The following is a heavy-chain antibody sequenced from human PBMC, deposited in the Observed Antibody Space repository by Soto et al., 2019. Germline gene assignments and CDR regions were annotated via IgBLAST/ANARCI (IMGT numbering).Heavy chain of an antibody. CDR3: AKDHIAAAGPLSAFDI. Sequence: GGSLRLSCAASGFTFDDYAMHWVRQAPGKGLEWVSGISWNSGSIGYADSVKGRFTISRDNAKNSLYLQMNSLRAEDTALYYCAKDHIAAAGPLSAFDIWGQGTMVTVSS. V-gene: IGHV3-9*01. CDR1: GFTFDDYA. J-gene: IGHJ3*02. CDR2: ISWNSGSI. D-gene: IGHD6-13*01.